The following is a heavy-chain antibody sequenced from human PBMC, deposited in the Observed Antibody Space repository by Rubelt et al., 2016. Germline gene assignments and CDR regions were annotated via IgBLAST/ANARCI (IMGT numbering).Heavy chain of an antibody. J-gene: IGHJ4*02. CDR3: ARGHSSSGWYY. Sequence: QLQLQESGPGLVKPSETLSLTCTVPGGSISSSRYYWGWIRQPPGKGLEWIGSIYYTGSTYSNPSLQSRVTLSVDTSKNQFARKLSAVTAADTAVYYCARGHSSSGWYYWGQGALVTVSS. CDR2: IYYTGST. D-gene: IGHD6-19*01. V-gene: IGHV4-39*07. CDR1: GGSISSSRYY.